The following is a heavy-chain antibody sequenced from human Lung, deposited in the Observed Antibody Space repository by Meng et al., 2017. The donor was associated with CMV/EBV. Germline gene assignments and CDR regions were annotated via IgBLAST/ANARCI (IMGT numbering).Heavy chain of an antibody. V-gene: IGHV1-69*01. D-gene: IGHD1-26*01. CDR2: IIPMFGTV. CDR3: ARGSAVGAMGCDY. CDR1: GGSFSSYT. J-gene: IGHJ4*02. Sequence: KASGGSFSSYTFSWVRQAPGQGLEWMGGIIPMFGTVNSAQKFQGRVTITADESTTTAYMDLSSLRSDDTALYFCARGSAVGAMGCDYWGQGTLVTVSS.